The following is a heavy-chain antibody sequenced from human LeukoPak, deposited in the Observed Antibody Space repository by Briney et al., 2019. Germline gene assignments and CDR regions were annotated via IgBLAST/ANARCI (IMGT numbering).Heavy chain of an antibody. J-gene: IGHJ2*01. CDR2: INSEGRII. CDR1: GFTFSNYW. Sequence: PGGSLTLSCAASGFTFSNYWMHWVRQVPGKGLVWVSHINSEGRIINHADSVKGRFTISRDNAKNTLYLQMNSLRVEDTAVYYCARGRGWYFDLWGRGTLVTVSS. V-gene: IGHV3-74*01. D-gene: IGHD3-10*01. CDR3: ARGRGWYFDL.